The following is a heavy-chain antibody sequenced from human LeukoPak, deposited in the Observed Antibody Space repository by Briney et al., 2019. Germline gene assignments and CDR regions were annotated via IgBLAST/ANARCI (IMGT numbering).Heavy chain of an antibody. D-gene: IGHD5-24*01. J-gene: IGHJ3*02. CDR3: ARGRDGYNLVDAFDI. V-gene: IGHV3-11*04. Sequence: GGSLRLSCAASGFTFSDYYMNWIRQAPGKGLEWVSYISSSGSTIYYADSVKGRFTISRDNAKNSLYLQMNSLRAEDTAVYYCARGRDGYNLVDAFDIWGQGIMVTVSS. CDR1: GFTFSDYY. CDR2: ISSSGSTI.